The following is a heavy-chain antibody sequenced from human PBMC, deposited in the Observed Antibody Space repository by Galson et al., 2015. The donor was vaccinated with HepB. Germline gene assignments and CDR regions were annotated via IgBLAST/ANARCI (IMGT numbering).Heavy chain of an antibody. V-gene: IGHV3-30*18. J-gene: IGHJ4*02. D-gene: IGHD3-10*01. CDR3: AKDLYWGSGSYYLPLH. Sequence: SLRLSCAASGFTFSSYGMHWVRQAPGKGLEWVAVISYDGSNKYYADSVKGRFTISRDNSKNTLYLQMNSLRAEDTAVYYCAKDLYWGSGSYYLPLHWGQGTLVTVSS. CDR2: ISYDGSNK. CDR1: GFTFSSYG.